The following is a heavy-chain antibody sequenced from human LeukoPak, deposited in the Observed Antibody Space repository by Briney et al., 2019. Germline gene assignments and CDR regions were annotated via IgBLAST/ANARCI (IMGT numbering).Heavy chain of an antibody. V-gene: IGHV1-69*13. D-gene: IGHD2-15*01. CDR2: IIPIFGTA. Sequence: ASVKVSCKASGGTFSSYSISWVRQAPGQGLEWMGGIIPIFGTANYAQKFQGRVTITADESTSTAYMELSSLRSEDTAVYYCARDLLGYCSGGSCYRFDYWGQGTLVTVSS. CDR3: ARDLLGYCSGGSCYRFDY. CDR1: GGTFSSYS. J-gene: IGHJ4*02.